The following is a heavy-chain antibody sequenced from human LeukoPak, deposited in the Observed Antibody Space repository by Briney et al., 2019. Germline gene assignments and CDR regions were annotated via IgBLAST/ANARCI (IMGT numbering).Heavy chain of an antibody. CDR3: AKVQDYYDSSGYYPYYFDY. Sequence: GGSLRLSCAASGFTFSNYAMSWVRQAPGKGLEWVSGISGSGGGTYYADSVKGRFAISRDNSKNTLYLQMNSLRAEDTAVYYCAKVQDYYDSSGYYPYYFDYWGQGTLVTVSS. CDR2: ISGSGGGT. J-gene: IGHJ4*02. V-gene: IGHV3-23*01. CDR1: GFTFSNYA. D-gene: IGHD3-22*01.